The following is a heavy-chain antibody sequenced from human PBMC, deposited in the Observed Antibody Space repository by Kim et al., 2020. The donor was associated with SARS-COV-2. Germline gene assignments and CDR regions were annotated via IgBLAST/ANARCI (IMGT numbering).Heavy chain of an antibody. J-gene: IGHJ4*02. Sequence: YAHSVKGRFTISRASAESTLYLQMHSLRAEDSAVYYCASRLGADSNGYFDNWGQGTLVTVSS. V-gene: IGHV3-74*01. D-gene: IGHD6-25*01. CDR3: ASRLGADSNGYFDN.